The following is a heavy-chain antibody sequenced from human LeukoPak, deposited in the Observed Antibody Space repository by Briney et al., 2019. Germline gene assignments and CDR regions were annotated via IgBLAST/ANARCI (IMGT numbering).Heavy chain of an antibody. Sequence: PGGSLRLSCAASGFTFSSYWMSWVRQAPGKGLEWAANIKQDGSEKYYVDSVKGRFTISRDNAKNSLYLQMNSLRAEDTAVYYCARDSTVTFYNPTNFDYWGQGTLVTVSS. CDR1: GFTFSSYW. V-gene: IGHV3-7*01. D-gene: IGHD4-11*01. CDR2: IKQDGSEK. J-gene: IGHJ4*02. CDR3: ARDSTVTFYNPTNFDY.